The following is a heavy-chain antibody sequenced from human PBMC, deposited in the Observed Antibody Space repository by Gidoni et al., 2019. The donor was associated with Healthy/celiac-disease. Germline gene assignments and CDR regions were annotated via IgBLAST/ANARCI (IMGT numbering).Heavy chain of an antibody. CDR3: AKDLGGIAVAGSPDY. CDR1: GFTFSSYG. J-gene: IGHJ4*02. D-gene: IGHD6-19*01. CDR2: ISYDGSNK. Sequence: QVQLVESGGGVVQPGRSLRLACAASGFTFSSYGRRWVRQAPGKGLEWVAVISYDGSNKYYADSVKGRFTISRDNSKNTLYLQMNSLRAEDTAVYYCAKDLGGIAVAGSPDYWGQGTLVTVSS. V-gene: IGHV3-30*18.